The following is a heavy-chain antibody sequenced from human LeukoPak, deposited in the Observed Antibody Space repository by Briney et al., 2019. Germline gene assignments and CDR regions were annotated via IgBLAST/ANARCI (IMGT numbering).Heavy chain of an antibody. Sequence: GGSLRLSCAASGFTFSSYSMNWVRQAPGKGLEWVSSISSSSYIYYADSVKGRFTISRDNAKNSLYLQMTSLRAEDTAVYYCARGTTNYDIFGEDYYYGMDVWGKGTTITVSS. D-gene: IGHD3-9*01. CDR1: GFTFSSYS. CDR2: ISSSSYI. V-gene: IGHV3-21*01. J-gene: IGHJ6*04. CDR3: ARGTTNYDIFGEDYYYGMDV.